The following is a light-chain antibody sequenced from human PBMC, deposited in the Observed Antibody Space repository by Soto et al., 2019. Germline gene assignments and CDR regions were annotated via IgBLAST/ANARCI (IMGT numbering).Light chain of an antibody. J-gene: IGLJ3*02. CDR3: SSNTSISTRV. V-gene: IGLV2-14*01. CDR1: SSDVGSYNY. CDR2: EVS. Sequence: QSALTQPASVSGSPGQSITISCTGTSSDVGSYNYVSWYQQHPGKAPKLMIYEVSNRPSGVSNRFSGSKSGNTASLTISGLPDEDEANYYCSSNTSISTRVFGGGTKLTVL.